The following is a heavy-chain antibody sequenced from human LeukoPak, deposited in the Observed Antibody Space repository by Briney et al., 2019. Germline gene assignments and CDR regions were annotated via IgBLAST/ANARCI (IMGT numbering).Heavy chain of an antibody. V-gene: IGHV3-23*01. CDR1: GFTVSSNY. CDR3: AKSYNGYESKPDY. CDR2: ISNSGGRT. J-gene: IGHJ4*02. D-gene: IGHD5-12*01. Sequence: PGGSLRLSCAASGFTVSSNYMNWVRQAPGKGLEWVSSISNSGGRTFYTDSVKGRFTISRDNSKITLYLQMNSLRAEDTAVYYCAKSYNGYESKPDYWGQGTLVTVSS.